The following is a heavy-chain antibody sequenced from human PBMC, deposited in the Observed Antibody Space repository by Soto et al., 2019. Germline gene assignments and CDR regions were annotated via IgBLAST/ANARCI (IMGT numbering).Heavy chain of an antibody. J-gene: IGHJ3*02. CDR2: INPNSGGT. Sequence: ASVKVSCKASGYTFTGYYMHWVRQAPGQGLEWMGWINPNSGGTNYAQKFQGRVTMTRDTSISTAYMELSRLRSDDTAVYYCARDRRLYYYDSSGSTPLDAFDIWGQGTMVTVSS. CDR3: ARDRRLYYYDSSGSTPLDAFDI. CDR1: GYTFTGYY. D-gene: IGHD3-22*01. V-gene: IGHV1-2*02.